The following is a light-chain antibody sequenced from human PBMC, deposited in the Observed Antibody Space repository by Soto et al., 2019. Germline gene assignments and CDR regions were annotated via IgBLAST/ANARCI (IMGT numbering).Light chain of an antibody. CDR2: HAS. CDR3: HQCDFLPDT. CDR1: QDITHF. J-gene: IGKJ2*01. Sequence: DIHMSQSPSSLFASVGDRVTITCQASQDITHFLNWYQQKPGKAPKLLIYHASNLQTGVPSRFSGSGSGTDFSLTISTFQPEDVATYYCHQCDFLPDTFGQGTKLEI. V-gene: IGKV1-33*01.